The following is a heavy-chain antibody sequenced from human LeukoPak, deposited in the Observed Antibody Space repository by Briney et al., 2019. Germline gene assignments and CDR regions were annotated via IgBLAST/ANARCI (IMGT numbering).Heavy chain of an antibody. D-gene: IGHD3/OR15-3a*01. V-gene: IGHV3-53*01. J-gene: IGHJ4*02. CDR1: GFTVSSNY. Sequence: GGSLRLSCAASGFTVSSNYMGWVRQAPGKGLEWVSVIYSGGSTYYADSVKGRFTISRDNSKNTLYLQMNSLRAEDTAVYYCARGFWTTFIDYWGQGTLVTVSS. CDR3: ARGFWTTFIDY. CDR2: IYSGGST.